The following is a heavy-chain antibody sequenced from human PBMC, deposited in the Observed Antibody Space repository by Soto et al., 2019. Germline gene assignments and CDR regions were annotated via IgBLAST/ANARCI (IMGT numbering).Heavy chain of an antibody. CDR2: IYYYV. J-gene: IGHJ3*02. D-gene: IGHD6-19*01. CDR3: ARELTRIEMAVTLSVFDI. CDR1: GGSMSSYD. Sequence: SGTLSLTCTVCGGSMSSYDWSWIRQPPGKGLEWIGYIYYYVDSVKGRFTISRDNVKNSLYLQMNSLRADDTAVYYCARELTRIEMAVTLSVFDIWGHGTMVTVSS. V-gene: IGHV4-59*12.